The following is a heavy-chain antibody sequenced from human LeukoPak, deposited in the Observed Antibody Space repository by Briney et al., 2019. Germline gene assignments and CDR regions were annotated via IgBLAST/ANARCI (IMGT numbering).Heavy chain of an antibody. J-gene: IGHJ4*02. CDR1: GFTFDDYA. D-gene: IGHD1-20*01. Sequence: GGSLRLSCAASGFTFDDYAMHWVRQAPGKGLEWVSGISWNSGSIGYADSVKGRFTISRDNAKNSLYLQMNSLRAEDTALYYCAKDLYNWSDGSAFDYWGQGTLVTVSS. V-gene: IGHV3-9*01. CDR2: ISWNSGSI. CDR3: AKDLYNWSDGSAFDY.